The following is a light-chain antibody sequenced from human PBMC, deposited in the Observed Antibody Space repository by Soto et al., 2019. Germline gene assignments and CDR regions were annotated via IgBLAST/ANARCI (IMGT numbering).Light chain of an antibody. CDR3: QQYGNSPQT. Sequence: EIVLTQSPGTLSLSPGERVTLSCRASQSVNSSYLAWYQHKPGQAPRLLIYGASTRATGIPDRLSGSGSGTDFTLTIGRLEPGDFAVYYCQQYGNSPQTFGPATNVDFK. V-gene: IGKV3-20*01. CDR1: QSVNSSY. CDR2: GAS. J-gene: IGKJ3*01.